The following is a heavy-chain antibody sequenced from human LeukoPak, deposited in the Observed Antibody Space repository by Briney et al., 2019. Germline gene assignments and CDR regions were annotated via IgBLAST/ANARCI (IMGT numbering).Heavy chain of an antibody. CDR2: IYHSGSP. CDR3: ARVNINNWHSCDY. V-gene: IGHV4-4*02. Sequence: SETLSLTCAVSGGSISSNNWWGWVRQPPGRGLEWIGEIYHSGSPDYNPSLKSRVTISVDKSRNHFSLNLSSVTAADTAVYYCARVNINNWHSCDYWGQGTLVTVSS. J-gene: IGHJ4*02. D-gene: IGHD1-1*01. CDR1: GGSISSNNW.